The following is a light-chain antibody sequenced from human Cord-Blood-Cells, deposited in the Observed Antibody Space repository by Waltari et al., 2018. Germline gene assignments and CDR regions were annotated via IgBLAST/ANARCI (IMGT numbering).Light chain of an antibody. CDR1: SPHIGAVYD. CDR2: GNS. Sequence: QSVLTPPPPLFGAPGQRVPISCTGSSPHIGAVYDLHLYQQLPGPAPNLLIYGNSNRPSGVPDRFSGSKSGTSASLAITGLQAEDEADYYCQSYDSSLSGYVFGTGTKVTVL. J-gene: IGLJ1*01. CDR3: QSYDSSLSGYV. V-gene: IGLV1-40*01.